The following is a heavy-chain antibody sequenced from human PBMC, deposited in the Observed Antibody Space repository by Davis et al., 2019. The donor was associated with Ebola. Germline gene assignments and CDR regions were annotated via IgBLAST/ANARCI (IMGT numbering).Heavy chain of an antibody. D-gene: IGHD2-15*01. Sequence: AASVKVSCKTSGYIFSGYYIHWVRQAPGQGLEWMGWINPKSGVTKYAQQFQDWVTMTRDTSITTAYVELSGLTSDDTAIYYCARALSATYDYYMDVWGKGSAVTVSS. CDR1: GYIFSGYY. CDR2: INPKSGVT. J-gene: IGHJ6*03. V-gene: IGHV1-2*04. CDR3: ARALSATYDYYMDV.